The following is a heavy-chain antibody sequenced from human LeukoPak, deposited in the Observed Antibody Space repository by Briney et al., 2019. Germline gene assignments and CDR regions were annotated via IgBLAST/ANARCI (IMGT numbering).Heavy chain of an antibody. CDR2: IYYSGST. J-gene: IGHJ4*02. CDR3: ARLIAVTGKVDYFDS. CDR1: GGSISSYY. D-gene: IGHD6-19*01. Sequence: SETLSLTCTVSGGSISSYYWSWIRQPPGKGLEWIGYIYYSGSTNYNPSLKSRVTISVDTSKNQFSLKLSSVTAADTAVYYCARLIAVTGKVDYFDSWGLGTLVTVSS. V-gene: IGHV4-59*01.